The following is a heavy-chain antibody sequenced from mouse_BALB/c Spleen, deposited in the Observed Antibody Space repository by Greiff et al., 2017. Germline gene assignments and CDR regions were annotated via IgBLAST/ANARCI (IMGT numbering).Heavy chain of an antibody. CDR1: GYTFTSYY. J-gene: IGHJ2*01. CDR3: TRFCYYSEY. V-gene: IGHV1S81*02. Sequence: VQLQQSGAELVKPGASVKLSCKASGYTFTSYYMYWVKQRPGQGLEWIGEINPSNGGTNFNEKFKSKATLTVDKSSSTAYMQLSSLTSEDSAVYYCTRFCYYSEYWGQGTTVTVSS. CDR2: INPSNGGT.